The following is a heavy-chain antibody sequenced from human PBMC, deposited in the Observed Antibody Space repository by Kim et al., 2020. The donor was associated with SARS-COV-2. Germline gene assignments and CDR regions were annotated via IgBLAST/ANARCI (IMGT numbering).Heavy chain of an antibody. CDR3: ARALSGSRPFDY. Sequence: ASVKVSCKGSGYSFISYAMDWVCQAPGQRLEWMGWINDGNGDTKYSQKFQGRVTITRDTSASTVYMELSSLRSEDTAVYYCARALSGSRPFDYWGQGTLVTVSS. CDR2: INDGNGDT. V-gene: IGHV1-3*01. J-gene: IGHJ4*02. D-gene: IGHD1-26*01. CDR1: GYSFISYA.